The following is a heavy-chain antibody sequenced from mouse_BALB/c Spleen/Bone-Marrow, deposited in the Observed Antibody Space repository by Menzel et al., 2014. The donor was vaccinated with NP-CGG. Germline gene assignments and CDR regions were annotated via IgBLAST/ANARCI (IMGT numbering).Heavy chain of an antibody. CDR3: ARDPIYYYGSIFDY. CDR1: GYSITSGYS. Sequence: DVQLVESGPDLVKPSQSLSLTCTVTGYSITSGYSCHWIRPFPGNKLEWMVYIHYSGYTNYNPSLKSRISITRDTSKNQFFLQLNSVTTEDTATYYCARDPIYYYGSIFDYWGQGTTLTVSS. CDR2: IHYSGYT. J-gene: IGHJ2*01. D-gene: IGHD1-1*01. V-gene: IGHV3-1*02.